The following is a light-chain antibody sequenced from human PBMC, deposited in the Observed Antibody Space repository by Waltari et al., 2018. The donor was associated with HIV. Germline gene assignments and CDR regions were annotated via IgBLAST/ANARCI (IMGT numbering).Light chain of an antibody. Sequence: EIVLTQSPATLSVSPGEGATLSCRASQDISSDLAWYQQKPGQAPRLLISRASARATGIPARFSGSGSRTEFTLTISSLQSDDFAIYYCQQYKDWPPWTFGQGTKVEVK. CDR2: RAS. CDR3: QQYKDWPPWT. CDR1: QDISSD. J-gene: IGKJ1*01. V-gene: IGKV3-15*01.